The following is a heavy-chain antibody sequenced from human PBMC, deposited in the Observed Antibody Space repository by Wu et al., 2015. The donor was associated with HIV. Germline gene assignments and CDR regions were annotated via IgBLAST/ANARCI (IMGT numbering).Heavy chain of an antibody. J-gene: IGHJ4*02. Sequence: QVQLVQSEAEVKKPGASVKVSCKASGYTFITYNINWVRQAAGQGLEWMGWMNPKSGSTGYAQQFQGRLTLTRDTSRNTAYLELSSLRSEDTAVYYCARGAENRWGPSSNWKVGWVRPRRGPGTLVTVSS. D-gene: IGHD6-13*01. V-gene: IGHV1-8*01. CDR2: MNPKSGST. CDR1: GYTFITYN. CDR3: ARGAENRWGPSSNWKVGWVRPR.